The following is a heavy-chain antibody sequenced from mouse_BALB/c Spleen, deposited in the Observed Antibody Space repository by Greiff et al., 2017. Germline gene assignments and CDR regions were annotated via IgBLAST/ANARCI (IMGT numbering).Heavy chain of an antibody. CDR1: GFTFTDYY. Sequence: EVKLVESGGGLVQPGGSLRLSCATSGFTFTDYYMSWVRQPPGKALEWLGFIRNKANGDTTEYSASVKGRFTISRDNSKSILYLQMNTLRAEDSATYYCARDKCHCDRSSYALDYWGQGTTVTVSS. J-gene: IGHJ4*01. CDR2: IRNKANGDTT. CDR3: ARDKCHCDRSSYALDY. V-gene: IGHV7-3*02. D-gene: IGHD1-1*01.